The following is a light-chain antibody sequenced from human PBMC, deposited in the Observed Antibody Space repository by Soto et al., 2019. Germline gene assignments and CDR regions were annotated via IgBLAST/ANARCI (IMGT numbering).Light chain of an antibody. CDR1: SSDVGGYNY. J-gene: IGLJ1*01. Sequence: QSALTQPRSVSGSPGQSVTISCTGTSSDVGGYNYVSWYQQHPGKDPKLMIYDVSKRPSGVPDRFSVSKSGNTASLTISGLQAEDEADYYCCSYAGSYTFVFGTGTKVTVL. CDR2: DVS. CDR3: CSYAGSYTFV. V-gene: IGLV2-11*01.